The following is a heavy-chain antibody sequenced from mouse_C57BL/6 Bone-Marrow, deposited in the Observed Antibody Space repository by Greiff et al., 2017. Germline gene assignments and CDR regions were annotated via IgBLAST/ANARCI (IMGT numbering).Heavy chain of an antibody. D-gene: IGHD4-1*01. CDR3: TRSGSMDV. CDR2: IDPETGGT. J-gene: IGHJ4*01. V-gene: IGHV1-15*01. CDR1: GYTFTDYE. Sequence: VQLQQSGAELVRPGASVTLSCKASGYTFTDYEMHWVKQTPVHGLEWIGAIDPETGGTAYNQKFKGKAILTADKSSSTAYMELRSLTSEDSAVDYCTRSGSMDVWGKGTTVTVAS.